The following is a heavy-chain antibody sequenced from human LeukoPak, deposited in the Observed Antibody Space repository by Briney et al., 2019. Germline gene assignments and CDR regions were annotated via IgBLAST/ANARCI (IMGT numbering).Heavy chain of an antibody. D-gene: IGHD3-9*01. CDR3: AREPYDILTGYYRHYFDY. CDR2: IYYSGST. CDR1: GGSISSYY. Sequence: SETLSLTCTVSGGSISSYYWSWIRQPPGKGQEWIGYIYYSGSTNYNPSLKNRVTISVDTSKNQFSLKLSSVTAADTAVYYCAREPYDILTGYYRHYFDYWGQGTLVTVSS. J-gene: IGHJ4*02. V-gene: IGHV4-59*01.